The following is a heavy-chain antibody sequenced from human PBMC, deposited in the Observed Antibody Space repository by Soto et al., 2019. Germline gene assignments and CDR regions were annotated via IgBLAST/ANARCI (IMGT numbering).Heavy chain of an antibody. CDR3: ASHHSSGWLYFDS. D-gene: IGHD6-19*01. CDR2: IGSSGRAI. J-gene: IGHJ4*02. Sequence: QLQLLESGGDLVKPGGSLRLSCAASGFTVSGNDLSWIRQAPGKGLEWVSSIGSSGRAIYYPDSVKGRFTISRDNTKDSLYLHMSSLRAEDTAIYYCASHHSSGWLYFDSWGQGTLVTVSS. CDR1: GFTVSGND. V-gene: IGHV3-11*01.